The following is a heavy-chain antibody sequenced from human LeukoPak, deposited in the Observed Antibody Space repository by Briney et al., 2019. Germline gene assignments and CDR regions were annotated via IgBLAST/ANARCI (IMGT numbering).Heavy chain of an antibody. Sequence: SETLSLTCNVSDGSFCSFYWSRIRQPAGKGLEWIGRIYTSGSTNYNPSLKRRVTMSVDTSKNQFSLKLSSVTATHTAVYHCATDRDWSLARWRRGTLVTVSS. V-gene: IGHV4-4*07. D-gene: IGHD3-10*01. CDR3: ATDRDWSLAR. J-gene: IGHJ2*01. CDR1: DGSFCSFY. CDR2: IYTSGST.